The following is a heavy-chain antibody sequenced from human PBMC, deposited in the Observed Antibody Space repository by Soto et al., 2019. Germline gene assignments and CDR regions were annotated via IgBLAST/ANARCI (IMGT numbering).Heavy chain of an antibody. CDR3: ARDMEGTSTFDH. Sequence: GGSLRLSCAASGYPFSSYAMSWVRQASGKGLEWASVISGSGGVTDFADSVKGRFTISRDNSRNRLYLQMNSLRAEDTAFYYCARDMEGTSTFDHWGQGTPVTVSS. D-gene: IGHD1-7*01. V-gene: IGHV3-23*01. J-gene: IGHJ4*02. CDR1: GYPFSSYA. CDR2: ISGSGGVT.